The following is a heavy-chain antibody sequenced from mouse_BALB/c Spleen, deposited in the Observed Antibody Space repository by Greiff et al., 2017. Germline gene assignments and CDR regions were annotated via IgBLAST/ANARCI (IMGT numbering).Heavy chain of an antibody. J-gene: IGHJ4*01. CDR3: ARDDGNYLGYYAMDY. D-gene: IGHD2-1*01. Sequence: QVHVKQSGAELVRPGVSVKISCKGSGYTFTDYAMHWVKQSHAKSLEWIGVISTYYGDASYNQKFKGKATMTVDKSSSTAYMELARLTSEDSAIYYCARDDGNYLGYYAMDYWGQGTSVTVSS. CDR2: ISTYYGDA. V-gene: IGHV1S137*01. CDR1: GYTFTDYA.